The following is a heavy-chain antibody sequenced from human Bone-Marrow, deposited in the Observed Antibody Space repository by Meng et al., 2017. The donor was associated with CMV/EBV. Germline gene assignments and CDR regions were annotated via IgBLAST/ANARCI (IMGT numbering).Heavy chain of an antibody. CDR1: GFTVSSNY. CDR3: ASHEEGYNSYVDY. D-gene: IGHD5-24*01. Sequence: GESLKISCAASGFTVSSNYMSWVRQAPGKGLEWVSIIYSGDSTYYADSVKGRFTISRDNFKNTLYLQMNSLRAEDTAVYYCASHEEGYNSYVDYWGQGTLVTVSS. V-gene: IGHV3-53*01. J-gene: IGHJ4*02. CDR2: IYSGDST.